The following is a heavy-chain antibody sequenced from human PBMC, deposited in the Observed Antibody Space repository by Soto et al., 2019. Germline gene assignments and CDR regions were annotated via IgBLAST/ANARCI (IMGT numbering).Heavy chain of an antibody. CDR2: IYHSGST. Sequence: SETLSLTCAVSGGSISSSNWWSWVRQPPGKGLEWIGEIYHSGSTNYNPSLKSRVTISVDKSKNQFSLKLSSVTAADTAVYFCARYYGDLNPYYFDYWGQVTLVTVSS. D-gene: IGHD4-17*01. CDR1: GGSISSSNW. V-gene: IGHV4-4*02. J-gene: IGHJ4*02. CDR3: ARYYGDLNPYYFDY.